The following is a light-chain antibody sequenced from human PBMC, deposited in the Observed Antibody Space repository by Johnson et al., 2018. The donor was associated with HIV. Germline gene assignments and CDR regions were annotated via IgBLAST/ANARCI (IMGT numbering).Light chain of an antibody. CDR3: GTWDSSLSAAGV. J-gene: IGLJ1*01. V-gene: IGLV1-51*01. CDR2: DNN. Sequence: QSVLTQPPSVSAAPGQKVTISCSGSSSNIGNNYVSWYQQLPGTAPKLLIYDNNKRPSGIPDRFSGSKSGTSATLGITGLPTGDEADYYCGTWDSSLSAAGVFGTGTKVTVL. CDR1: SSNIGNNY.